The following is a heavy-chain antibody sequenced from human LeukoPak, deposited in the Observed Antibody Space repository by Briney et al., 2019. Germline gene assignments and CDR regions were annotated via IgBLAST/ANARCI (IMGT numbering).Heavy chain of an antibody. J-gene: IGHJ4*02. CDR3: ARVPCSSTSCYKLVDY. D-gene: IGHD2-2*02. V-gene: IGHV4-39*01. CDR2: IYYSGST. Sequence: SETLSLTCTVSGGSFSSSSYYWVWIRQPPGKGLEWIGSIYYSGSTYYNPSLKSRVTISVDTSKNQFSLKLSSVTAADTAVYYCARVPCSSTSCYKLVDYWGQGTLVTVSS. CDR1: GGSFSSSSYY.